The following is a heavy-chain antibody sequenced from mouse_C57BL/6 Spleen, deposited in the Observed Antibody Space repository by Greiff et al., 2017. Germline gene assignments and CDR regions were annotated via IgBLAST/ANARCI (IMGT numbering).Heavy chain of an antibody. D-gene: IGHD2-4*01. CDR2: INYDGSST. CDR3: ARDDYDGGYWYFDV. Sequence: EVMLVESEGGLVQPGSSMKLSCTASGFTFSDYYMAWVRQVPEKGLEWVANINYDGSSTYYLDSLKSRFIISRDNAKNILYLQMSSLKSEDTATYYCARDDYDGGYWYFDVWGTGTTVTVSS. CDR1: GFTFSDYY. V-gene: IGHV5-16*01. J-gene: IGHJ1*03.